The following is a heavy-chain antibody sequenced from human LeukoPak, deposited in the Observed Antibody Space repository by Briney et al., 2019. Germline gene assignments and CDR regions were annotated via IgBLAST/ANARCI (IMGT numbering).Heavy chain of an antibody. D-gene: IGHD6-13*01. CDR3: ARDMGSSRNYYYGMDV. Sequence: GGSLRLSCAASGFTFSSYAMHWVRQAPGKGLEWVAVISYDGSNKYYADSVKGLFTISRDNSKNTLYLQMNSLRAEDTAVYYCARDMGSSRNYYYGMDVWGQGTTVTVSS. CDR2: ISYDGSNK. J-gene: IGHJ6*02. V-gene: IGHV3-30*04. CDR1: GFTFSSYA.